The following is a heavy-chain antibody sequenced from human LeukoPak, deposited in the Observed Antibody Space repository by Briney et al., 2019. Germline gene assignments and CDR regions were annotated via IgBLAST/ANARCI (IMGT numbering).Heavy chain of an antibody. D-gene: IGHD3-16*02. CDR2: INHSGST. CDR1: GGSFGGYY. CDR3: ARGGGSYRYTAT. J-gene: IGHJ5*02. Sequence: SETLSLTCAVYGGSFGGYYWSWIRQPPGKGLEWIGEINHSGSTNYNPSLKSRVTISVDTSKNQFSLKLSSVTAADTAVYYCARGGGSYRYTATWGQGTLVTVSS. V-gene: IGHV4-34*01.